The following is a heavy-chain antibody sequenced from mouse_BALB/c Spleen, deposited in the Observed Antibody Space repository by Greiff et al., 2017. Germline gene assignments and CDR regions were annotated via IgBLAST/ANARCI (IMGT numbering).Heavy chain of an antibody. Sequence: QVQLQQSGPELVKPGASVKMSCKASGYTFTSYVMHWVKQRPGQGLEWIGYINPSSGYTNYNQKFKDKATLTADKSSSTAYMQLSSLTSEDSAVYYCARNLYGKSAMDYWGQGTSVTVSS. D-gene: IGHD1-1*01. CDR3: ARNLYGKSAMDY. V-gene: IGHV1S26*01. CDR2: INPSSGYT. CDR1: GYTFTSYV. J-gene: IGHJ4*01.